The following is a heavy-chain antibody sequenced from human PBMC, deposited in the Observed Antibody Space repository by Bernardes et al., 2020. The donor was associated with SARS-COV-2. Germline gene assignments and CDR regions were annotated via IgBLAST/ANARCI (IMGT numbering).Heavy chain of an antibody. CDR2: IYSGGST. D-gene: IGHD3-10*01. CDR3: ARGKLPDRVGFGELLFEGQDGAAFDI. CDR1: GFTVSSNY. Sequence: GGSLRLSCAASGFTVSSNYMSWVRQAPGKGLEWVSVIYSGGSTYYADSVKGRFTISRDNSKNTLYLQMNSLRAEDTAVYYCARGKLPDRVGFGELLFEGQDGAAFDIWGQGTMVTVSS. V-gene: IGHV3-66*01. J-gene: IGHJ3*02.